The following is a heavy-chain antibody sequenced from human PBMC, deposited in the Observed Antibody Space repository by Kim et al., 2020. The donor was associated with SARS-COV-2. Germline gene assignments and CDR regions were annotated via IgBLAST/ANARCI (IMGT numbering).Heavy chain of an antibody. CDR2: ISYDGSNK. Sequence: GSLRLSCAAPGFTFSSYGMHWVRQAPGKGLEWVAVISYDGSNKYYADSVKGRFTISRDNSKNTLYPQMNSLRAEDTAVYYCAKDGTRCLDYWGQGTLVTVSS. D-gene: IGHD6-13*01. V-gene: IGHV3-30*18. CDR1: GFTFSSYG. J-gene: IGHJ4*02. CDR3: AKDGTRCLDY.